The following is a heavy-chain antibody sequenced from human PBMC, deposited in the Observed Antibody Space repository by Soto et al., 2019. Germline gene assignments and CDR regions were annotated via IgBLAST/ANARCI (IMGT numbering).Heavy chain of an antibody. V-gene: IGHV3-53*01. J-gene: IGHJ4*02. D-gene: IGHD1-26*01. CDR1: GFPVSSTY. CDR2: LYTGTGT. Sequence: PGGSLRLSCAASGFPVSSTYLTLVRQSPGKGLEWVAILYTGTGTFYADSVKGRFTISRDSSKNTFYIQMNSLREEDTAMYFCARSRYTGTYYCRFLDYSGQGSLVTVSS. CDR3: ARSRYTGTYYCRFLDY.